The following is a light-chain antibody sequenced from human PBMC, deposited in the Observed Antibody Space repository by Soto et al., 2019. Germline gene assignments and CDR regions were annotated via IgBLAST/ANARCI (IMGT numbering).Light chain of an antibody. CDR3: QSYDSSLSVWV. CDR1: SSNIGAGYD. V-gene: IGLV1-40*01. J-gene: IGLJ3*02. Sequence: QAVVTQPPSVSGSPGQRGTISCTGSSSNIGAGYDVHWYHQLPGTAPKLLIYGNNNRPSGVPDRFSGSRSGTSASLAITGLQAEDEADYYCQSYDSSLSVWVFGGGTKLTVL. CDR2: GNN.